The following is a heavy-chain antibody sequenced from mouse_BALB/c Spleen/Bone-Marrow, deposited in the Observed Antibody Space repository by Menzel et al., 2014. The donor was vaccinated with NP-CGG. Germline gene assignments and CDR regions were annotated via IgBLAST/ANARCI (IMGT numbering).Heavy chain of an antibody. CDR2: INPSTGYT. V-gene: IGHV1-7*01. D-gene: IGHD2-1*01. Sequence: QVQLQQSGAELAKPGASMKMSCKASGYTFTSYWMHWVKQRPGQGLEWIGYINPSTGYTEYNQKFKDKATLTADKSSSTAYMQLSSLTSEDSAVYYCARGNYEAMDYWGQGTSVTVSS. J-gene: IGHJ4*01. CDR3: ARGNYEAMDY. CDR1: GYTFTSYW.